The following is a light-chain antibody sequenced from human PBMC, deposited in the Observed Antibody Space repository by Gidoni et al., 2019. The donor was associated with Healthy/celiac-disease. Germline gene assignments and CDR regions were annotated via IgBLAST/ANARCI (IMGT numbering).Light chain of an antibody. Sequence: SYELTQLPSVSVSPGQTASITCSGDKLEDNYACWYQQKPGQSPVLVIYQDSKRPSGIPERFSGSNSGNTATLTISGTQAMDEADYYCQAWDSSTAVFGGGTKLTVL. CDR2: QDS. CDR3: QAWDSSTAV. J-gene: IGLJ2*01. CDR1: KLEDNY. V-gene: IGLV3-1*01.